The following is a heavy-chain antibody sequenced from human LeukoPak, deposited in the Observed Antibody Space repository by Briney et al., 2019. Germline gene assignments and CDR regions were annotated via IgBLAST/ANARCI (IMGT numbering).Heavy chain of an antibody. J-gene: IGHJ4*02. V-gene: IGHV3-9*01. CDR2: ISWNSGSI. CDR3: ARDLEVAGTGGY. D-gene: IGHD6-19*01. Sequence: GGSLRLSCAASGFTFDDYAMHWVRQAPGKGLEWVSGISWNSGSIGYADSVKGRFTISRDNAKNSLYLQMNSLRAEDTAVYYCARDLEVAGTGGYWGQGTLVTVSS. CDR1: GFTFDDYA.